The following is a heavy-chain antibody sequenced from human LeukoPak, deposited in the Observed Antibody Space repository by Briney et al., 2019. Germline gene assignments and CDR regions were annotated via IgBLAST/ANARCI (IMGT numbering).Heavy chain of an antibody. CDR3: ARDRDYYDSSGYYWYRAFDI. D-gene: IGHD3-22*01. CDR2: IYYRGST. V-gene: IGHV4-59*01. J-gene: IGHJ3*02. Sequence: SETLSLTCTVSGGSISSYYWSWIRQPPGKGLEWIGYIYYRGSTNYNPSLKSRVTISVDTSKNQFSLKLSSVTAADTAVYYCARDRDYYDSSGYYWYRAFDIWGQGTMVTVSS. CDR1: GGSISSYY.